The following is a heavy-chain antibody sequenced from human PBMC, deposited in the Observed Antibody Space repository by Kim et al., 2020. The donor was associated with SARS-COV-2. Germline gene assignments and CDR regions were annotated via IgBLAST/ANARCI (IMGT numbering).Heavy chain of an antibody. CDR2: ISYDGSNK. J-gene: IGHJ6*02. Sequence: GGSLRLSCAASGFTFSSYGMHWVRQAPGKGLEWVAVISYDGSNKYYADSVKGRFTISRDNSKNTLYLQMNSLRAEDTAVYYCAKDQWFGGSPRGSGMDVWGQGTTVTVSS. CDR3: AKDQWFGGSPRGSGMDV. D-gene: IGHD3-10*01. CDR1: GFTFSSYG. V-gene: IGHV3-30*18.